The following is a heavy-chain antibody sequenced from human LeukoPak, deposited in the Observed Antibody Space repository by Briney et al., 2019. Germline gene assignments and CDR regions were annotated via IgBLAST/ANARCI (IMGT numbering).Heavy chain of an antibody. Sequence: PGGSLRLSCAASGFTFSSYAMHWVRQAPGKGLEWVAVISYDGSNKYYADSVKGRFTISRDNSKNTLYLQMNSLRAEDTAVYYCARGLVITTPWGYWGQGTLVTVSS. CDR1: GFTFSSYA. D-gene: IGHD3-22*01. CDR3: ARGLVITTPWGY. V-gene: IGHV3-30-3*01. CDR2: ISYDGSNK. J-gene: IGHJ4*02.